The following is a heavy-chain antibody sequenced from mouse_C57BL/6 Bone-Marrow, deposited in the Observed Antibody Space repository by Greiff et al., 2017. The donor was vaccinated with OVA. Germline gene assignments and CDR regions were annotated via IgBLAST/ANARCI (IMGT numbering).Heavy chain of an antibody. CDR3: ARSVITTVVAPNYFDY. CDR2: IDPEDGET. CDR1: GFNIKDYY. J-gene: IGHJ2*01. D-gene: IGHD1-1*01. V-gene: IGHV14-2*01. Sequence: VQLKESGAELVKPGASVKLSCTASGFNIKDYYMHWVKQRTEQGLEWIGMIDPEDGETKYAPKCQGKATITADTSSNTAYLQLSSLTSEDTAVYYCARSVITTVVAPNYFDYWGQGTTLTVSS.